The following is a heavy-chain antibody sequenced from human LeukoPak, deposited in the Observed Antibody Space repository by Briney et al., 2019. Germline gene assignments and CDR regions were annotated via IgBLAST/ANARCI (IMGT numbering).Heavy chain of an antibody. J-gene: IGHJ3*02. V-gene: IGHV3-48*01. CDR3: ARYSGAYSGAFDI. D-gene: IGHD1-26*01. CDR1: GFTFSSYS. Sequence: GGSLRPSCVASGFTFSSYSINWARQAPGKGLEWISYISGSSSSIYYADSVKGRFTISRDNAKNSLYLQMNSLRAEDTAVYYCARYSGAYSGAFDIWGQGTMVTVSS. CDR2: ISGSSSSI.